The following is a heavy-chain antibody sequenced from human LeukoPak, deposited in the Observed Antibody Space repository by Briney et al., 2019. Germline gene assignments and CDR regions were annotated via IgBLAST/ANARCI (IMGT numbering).Heavy chain of an antibody. V-gene: IGHV3-48*04. J-gene: IGHJ6*03. CDR2: ISSSSSTI. Sequence: GGSLRLSWAASGFNFSSYSMNWVRQAPGKGLEWVSYISSSSSTIYYADSVKGRFTISRDNAKNSLYLQMNSLRAEDTAVYYCASTYYYYYMDVWGKGTTVTVSS. CDR3: ASTYYYYYMDV. CDR1: GFNFSSYS.